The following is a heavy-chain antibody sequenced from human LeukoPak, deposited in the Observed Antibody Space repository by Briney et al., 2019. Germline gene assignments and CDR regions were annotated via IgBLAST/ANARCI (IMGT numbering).Heavy chain of an antibody. V-gene: IGHV5-51*01. D-gene: IGHD1-26*01. CDR2: IYPGDSDT. CDR1: GYIFTNYW. Sequence: GESLPFDSKGSGYIFTNYWIAWVRQMPGKGLEWMGIIYPGDSDTTYSPSFQGQVTISADTSISTAYLQWGSLKASDTAMYYCARQSDGGGSYPSYWGQGTLVTVSS. CDR3: ARQSDGGGSYPSY. J-gene: IGHJ4*02.